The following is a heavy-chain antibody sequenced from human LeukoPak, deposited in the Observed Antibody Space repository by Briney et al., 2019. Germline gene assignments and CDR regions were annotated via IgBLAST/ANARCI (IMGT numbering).Heavy chain of an antibody. Sequence: GGSLRLSCAASGFTFSSYAMSWVRQAPGKGLEWVSAISGSGGSTYYADSVKGRFTISRDNSKNTLYLQMNSLRAGDTAVYYCAKDYGDYVLNWFDPWGQGTLVTVSS. D-gene: IGHD4-17*01. V-gene: IGHV3-23*01. J-gene: IGHJ5*02. CDR2: ISGSGGST. CDR3: AKDYGDYVLNWFDP. CDR1: GFTFSSYA.